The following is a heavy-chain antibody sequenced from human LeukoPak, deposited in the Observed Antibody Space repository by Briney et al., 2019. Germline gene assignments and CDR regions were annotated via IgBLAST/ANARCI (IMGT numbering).Heavy chain of an antibody. V-gene: IGHV3-21*01. CDR3: ARDGPNYGMDV. CDR1: GFTFSSYG. CDR2: ISSSSTYI. J-gene: IGHJ6*02. Sequence: PGGSLRLSCAASGFTFSSYGMNWVRQAPGKGLEWVSSISSSSTYIYYADSVKGRFTISRDNAKNSLYLQMNSLRAEDTAVYYCARDGPNYGMDVWGQGTTVTVSS.